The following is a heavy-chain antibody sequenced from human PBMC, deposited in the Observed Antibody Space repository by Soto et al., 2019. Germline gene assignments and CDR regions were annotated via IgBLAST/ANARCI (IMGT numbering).Heavy chain of an antibody. CDR2: ISSSSSYT. CDR3: ARDKPGYYYYGMDV. CDR1: GFTFSDYY. J-gene: IGHJ6*02. Sequence: GGSLRLSCAASGFTFSDYYMSWIRQAPGKGLEWVSYISSSSSYTNYADSVKGRFTISRDNAKNSLYLQMNSLRAEDTAVYYCARDKPGYYYYGMDVWGQGTTVTVSS. V-gene: IGHV3-11*06.